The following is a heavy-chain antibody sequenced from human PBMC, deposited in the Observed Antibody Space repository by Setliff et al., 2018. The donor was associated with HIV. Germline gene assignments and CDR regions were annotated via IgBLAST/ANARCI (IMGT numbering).Heavy chain of an antibody. D-gene: IGHD4-17*01. CDR3: ARGYGDFDR. Sequence: ASETLSLTCTVSGGSISGYHWSWIRQPPGKGLEWIGYLYYSGSIEYNPSLQSRVTMSLDTSKNQFSLKLSSVTAADTAVYYCARGYGDFDRWGQGTLVTVSS. V-gene: IGHV4-59*12. CDR2: LYYSGSI. J-gene: IGHJ4*02. CDR1: GGSISGYH.